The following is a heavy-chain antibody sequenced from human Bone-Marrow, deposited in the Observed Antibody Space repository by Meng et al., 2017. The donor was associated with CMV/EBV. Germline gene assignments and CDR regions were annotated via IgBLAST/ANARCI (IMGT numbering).Heavy chain of an antibody. J-gene: IGHJ4*02. D-gene: IGHD4-17*01. V-gene: IGHV3-30*02. CDR3: GHEIYGDFFHNY. CDR1: GFTFSSYG. Sequence: GGSLRLSCAASGFTFSSYGMHWVRQAPGKGLEWVAFIRYDGSNKYYADSVKGRFTISRDNSKNTLYLQMNSLRAEDTAVYYCGHEIYGDFFHNYWGQGTLVTVSS. CDR2: IRYDGSNK.